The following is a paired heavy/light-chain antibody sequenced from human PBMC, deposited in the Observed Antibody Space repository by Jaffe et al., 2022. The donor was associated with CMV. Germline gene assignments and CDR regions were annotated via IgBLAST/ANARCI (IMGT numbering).Light chain of an antibody. CDR2: AAS. CDR3: QQYYSYPFT. CDR1: QGISSY. Sequence: AIRMTQSPSSFSASTGDRVTITCRASQGISSYLAWYQQKPGKAPKLLLYAASTLQSRVPSRFSGSGSGTDFTLTISCLQSEDFAAYYCQQYYSYPFTFGPGTKVDVK. J-gene: IGKJ3*01. V-gene: IGKV1-8*01.
Heavy chain of an antibody. V-gene: IGHV3-23*01. CDR3: VKDVGDGALAGRFDY. CDR1: GFTFTNYA. J-gene: IGHJ4*02. Sequence: EVQLLESGGGLVQPGGSQRLSCAASGFTFTNYAMSWVRQAPGKGLEWVSTIRGSGGTTNYADSVEGRFIISRDNSQNTLYLQMNSLRAEDTAEYYCVKDVGDGALAGRFDYWGQGTLVTVSS. D-gene: IGHD6-19*01. CDR2: IRGSGGTT.